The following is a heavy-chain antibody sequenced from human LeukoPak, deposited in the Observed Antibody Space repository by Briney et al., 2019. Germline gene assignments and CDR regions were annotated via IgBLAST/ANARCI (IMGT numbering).Heavy chain of an antibody. CDR3: ARDMRAGTAMDV. CDR2: VYYSRST. V-gene: IGHV4-59*02. D-gene: IGHD1-1*01. Sequence: PSETLSLTCTVSGGSVSSYYWSWIRQPPGKGLEWIGYVYYSRSTNYNPSLKSRVTISVDTSKNQFSLKLSSVTAADTAVHYCARDMRAGTAMDVWGQGTTVTVSS. CDR1: GGSVSSYY. J-gene: IGHJ6*02.